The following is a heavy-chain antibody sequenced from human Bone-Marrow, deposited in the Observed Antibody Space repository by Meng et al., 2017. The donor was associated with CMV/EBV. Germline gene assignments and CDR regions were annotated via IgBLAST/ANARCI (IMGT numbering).Heavy chain of an antibody. J-gene: IGHJ4*02. Sequence: QAQVVQRGGGGKKPWASVKVPCKASVYTFTDYYMHWVRQAPGQGLEWMGWINPNSGGTNYAQKLQGRVTMTRDTSINTAYMELSRLTSDDTAVYYCARSSGWSRFDHWGQGTLVTVSS. CDR2: INPNSGGT. D-gene: IGHD6-19*01. V-gene: IGHV1-2*02. CDR1: VYTFTDYY. CDR3: ARSSGWSRFDH.